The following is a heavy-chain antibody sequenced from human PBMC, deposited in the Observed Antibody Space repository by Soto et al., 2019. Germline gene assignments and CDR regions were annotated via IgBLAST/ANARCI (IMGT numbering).Heavy chain of an antibody. J-gene: IGHJ6*03. Sequence: SETLSLTCTVSGGSISSYYWSWIRQPPGKGLEWIGYIYYSGSTNYNPSLKSRVTISVDTSKNQFSLKLSSVTAADTAVYYCARTPADTYYYGSGSYSNYYYMDVWGKGTTVTVSS. CDR1: GGSISSYY. CDR2: IYYSGST. CDR3: ARTPADTYYYGSGSYSNYYYMDV. D-gene: IGHD3-10*01. V-gene: IGHV4-59*08.